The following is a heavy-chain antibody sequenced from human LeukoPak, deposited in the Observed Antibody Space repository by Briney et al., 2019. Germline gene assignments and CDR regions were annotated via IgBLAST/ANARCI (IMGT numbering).Heavy chain of an antibody. CDR2: IYHSGST. V-gene: IGHV4-38-2*01. CDR1: GYSISSGYY. Sequence: LPETLSLTCAVSGYSISSGYYWGWIRQPPGKGLEWIGSIYHSGSTYYNPSLKSRVTISVDTSKNQFSLKLSSVTAADTAVYYCARGGAYYYGSGSYRAFYSFDYWGQGTLVTVSS. CDR3: ARGGAYYYGSGSYRAFYSFDY. D-gene: IGHD3-10*01. J-gene: IGHJ4*02.